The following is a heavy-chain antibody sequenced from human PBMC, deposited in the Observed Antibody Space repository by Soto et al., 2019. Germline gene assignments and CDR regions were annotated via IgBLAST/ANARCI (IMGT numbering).Heavy chain of an antibody. J-gene: IGHJ4*02. CDR2: ISSSSSDT. CDR3: ARDIALVGDTYYYDY. CDR1: GFTFSAYY. Sequence: QVHLVESGGGLVKPGGSLRLSCAASGFTFSAYYMSWIRQAPGKGLEWVSYISSSSSDTNYADSVRGRFTISRDNAKNSLYLQMNGLRAEDTAVYYCARDIALVGDTYYYDYWGQGTLVTVSS. V-gene: IGHV3-11*06. D-gene: IGHD1-26*01.